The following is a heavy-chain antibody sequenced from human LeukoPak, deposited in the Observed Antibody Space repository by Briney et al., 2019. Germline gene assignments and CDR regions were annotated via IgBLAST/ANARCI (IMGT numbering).Heavy chain of an antibody. J-gene: IGHJ4*02. Sequence: ASVKVSCKTSGYTFTGYYIHWVRQAPGQGLEWMGWINPNSDGTNYAQKFQGRVTMTRDTSISTAYMELSSLRSDDTAVYYCARYRPDTADDYWGQGTLVTVSS. CDR1: GYTFTGYY. D-gene: IGHD5-18*01. CDR3: ARYRPDTADDY. V-gene: IGHV1-2*02. CDR2: INPNSDGT.